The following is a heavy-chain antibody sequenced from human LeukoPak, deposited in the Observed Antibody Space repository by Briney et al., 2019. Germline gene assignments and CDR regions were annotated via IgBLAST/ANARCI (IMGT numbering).Heavy chain of an antibody. CDR1: GGSISSYY. CDR3: ARVPRSYYYYYYMDV. J-gene: IGHJ6*03. CDR2: IYYSGST. V-gene: IGHV4-59*01. Sequence: PSETLSLTCTVSGGSISSYYWSWIRQPPGKGLERIGYIYYSGSTNYNPSLKSRVTISVDTSKNQFSLKLSSVTAADTAVYYCARVPRSYYYYYYMDVWGKGTTVTVSS.